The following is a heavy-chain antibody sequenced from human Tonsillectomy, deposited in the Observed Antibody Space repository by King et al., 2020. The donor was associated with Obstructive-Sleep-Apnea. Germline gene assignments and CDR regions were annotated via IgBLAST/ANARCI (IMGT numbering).Heavy chain of an antibody. CDR3: VGGYGWLPNY. CDR2: IYKSAST. Sequence: VQLQESGPGLVKPSETLSLTCAVSGASVSDFYCNWIRQSPGKGLEWIGYIYKSASTNYNPSLKSRVPISVDTSNDQFSLKLRSVIAADSAIYYCVGGYGWLPNYWGQGTLVTVSS. CDR1: GASVSDFY. V-gene: IGHV4-4*08. D-gene: IGHD5-24*01. J-gene: IGHJ4*02.